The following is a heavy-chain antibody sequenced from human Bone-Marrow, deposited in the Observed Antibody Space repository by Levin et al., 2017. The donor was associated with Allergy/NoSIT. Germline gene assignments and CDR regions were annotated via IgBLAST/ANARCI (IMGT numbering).Heavy chain of an antibody. J-gene: IGHJ4*02. CDR3: AITNYYGSGSHAFDY. Sequence: GGSLRLSCAASGFIFNNYAIHWVRQAPGKGLQWVALISFDGANKLYADSVKGRFTISRDNSKNTLYLQMNSLRADDTAVYYCAITNYYGSGSHAFDYWGQGTLVTVSS. CDR1: GFIFNNYA. V-gene: IGHV3-30-3*01. D-gene: IGHD3-10*01. CDR2: ISFDGANK.